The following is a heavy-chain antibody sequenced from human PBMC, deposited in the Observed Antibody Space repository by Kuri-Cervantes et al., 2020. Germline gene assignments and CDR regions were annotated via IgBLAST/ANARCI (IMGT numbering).Heavy chain of an antibody. J-gene: IGHJ4*02. Sequence: GGSLRLSCAASGFTFSSYGMHWVRQAPGKGLEWVAVIWYDGSNKYYADSVKGRFTISRDNSKNTLYLQMNSLRAEDTAVYYCARDKGWFGNSNDYWGQGTLVTVSS. CDR2: IWYDGSNK. CDR1: GFTFSSYG. V-gene: IGHV3-33*08. CDR3: ARDKGWFGNSNDY. D-gene: IGHD3-10*01.